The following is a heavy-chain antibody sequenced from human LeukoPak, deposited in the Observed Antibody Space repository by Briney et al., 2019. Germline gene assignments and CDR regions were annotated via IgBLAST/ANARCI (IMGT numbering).Heavy chain of an antibody. CDR2: ISYDGSNK. V-gene: IGHV3-30*04. D-gene: IGHD6-19*01. CDR1: GFTFSSYA. CDR3: ASGFIAVAGTRVDY. Sequence: GGSLRLSCAASGFTFSSYAMHWVRQAPGKGLEWVAVISYDGSNKYYADSVKGRFTISRDNSKNTLYLQMNSLRAEDTAVYYCASGFIAVAGTRVDYWCQGTLVTVSS. J-gene: IGHJ4*02.